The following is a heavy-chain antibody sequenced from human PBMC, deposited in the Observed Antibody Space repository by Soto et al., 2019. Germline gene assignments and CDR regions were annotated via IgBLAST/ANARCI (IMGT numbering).Heavy chain of an antibody. V-gene: IGHV4-4*02. CDR1: GGSISSSHW. J-gene: IGHJ4*02. D-gene: IGHD3-16*01. CDR2: IYHSGST. Sequence: QVQLQESGPGLVKPSGTLSLTCAVSGGSISSSHWWTWVRQPPGKGLEWIGEIYHSGSTHYNPSLKGRVTMSVDTSRNQFSLNLSSVTAADPAVYYGASSGGGEDYWGQGTLVTVSS. CDR3: ASSGGGEDY.